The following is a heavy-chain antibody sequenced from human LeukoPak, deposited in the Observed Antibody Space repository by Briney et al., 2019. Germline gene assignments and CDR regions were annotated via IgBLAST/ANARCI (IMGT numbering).Heavy chain of an antibody. J-gene: IGHJ3*02. Sequence: PSETLSLTCTVSGGSISGYYWSWIRQPAGKGLEWIGRIYTSGSTNYNPSHKSRVTMSVDTSKNQFSLKLSSVTAADTAVYYCARERGSSWDDAFDIWGQGTMVTVSS. D-gene: IGHD6-13*01. CDR2: IYTSGST. CDR3: ARERGSSWDDAFDI. CDR1: GGSISGYY. V-gene: IGHV4-4*07.